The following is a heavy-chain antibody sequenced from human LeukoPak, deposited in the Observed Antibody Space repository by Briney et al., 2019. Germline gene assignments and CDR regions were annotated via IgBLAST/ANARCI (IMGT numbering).Heavy chain of an antibody. D-gene: IGHD5-12*01. V-gene: IGHV4-30-2*01. CDR1: GGSISSGGYS. J-gene: IGHJ4*02. CDR2: IYHSGST. CDR3: ARVATTYYFDY. Sequence: PSQTLSLTCAVSGGSISSGGYSWSWIRQPPGKGLEWIGYIYHSGSTYYNPSLKSRVTISVDRSGNQFPLKLSSVTAADTAVYYCARVATTYYFDYWGQGTLVTVSS.